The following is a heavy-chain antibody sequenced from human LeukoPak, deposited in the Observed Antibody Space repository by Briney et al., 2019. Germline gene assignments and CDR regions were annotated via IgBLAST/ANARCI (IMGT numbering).Heavy chain of an antibody. Sequence: ASVKVSCKASGGTFSSYALSWVRQAPGQGLEWMGRIIPIFGTANYAQKFQGRVTITTDESTSTAYMELSSLRSEDTAVYYCARDWGGGILPGDRFDPWGQGTLVTVSS. CDR2: IIPIFGTA. J-gene: IGHJ5*02. V-gene: IGHV1-69*05. CDR1: GGTFSSYA. CDR3: ARDWGGGILPGDRFDP. D-gene: IGHD2-15*01.